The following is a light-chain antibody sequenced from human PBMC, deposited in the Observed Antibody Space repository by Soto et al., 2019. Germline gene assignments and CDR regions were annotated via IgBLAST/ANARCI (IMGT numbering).Light chain of an antibody. V-gene: IGLV2-14*01. CDR2: EVS. Sequence: QSPLTQPASVSGSPGQSNTISCTGTNSDVGGYRYVSWYQLHPGKAPKLMIYEVSNRPSGISNRFSASKSGNTASLTISGLQAEDEADYYCLSYTSSTAYVFGTGTKVTVL. CDR3: LSYTSSTAYV. J-gene: IGLJ1*01. CDR1: NSDVGGYRY.